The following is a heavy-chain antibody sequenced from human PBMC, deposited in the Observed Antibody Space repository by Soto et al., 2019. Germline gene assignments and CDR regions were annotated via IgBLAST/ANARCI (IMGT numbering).Heavy chain of an antibody. CDR3: VRGWRSGVHLSGLDL. J-gene: IGHJ3*01. CDR2: IFYDGFNE. D-gene: IGHD6-19*01. CDR1: GFTFRQYG. Sequence: QVQLVESGGGVVQPGTSLRLSCAASGFTFRQYGMHWVRQAPGKGLEWVAVIFYDGFNEYYADSVRGRFTVSRDNSGNRVYLQMNSLRVEDTAVYYCVRGWRSGVHLSGLDLWGQGTAVVVSS. V-gene: IGHV3-33*01.